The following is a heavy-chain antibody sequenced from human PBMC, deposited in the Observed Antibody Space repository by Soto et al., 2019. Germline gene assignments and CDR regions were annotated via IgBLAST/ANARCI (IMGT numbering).Heavy chain of an antibody. Sequence: RASVKVSCKASGGTFSSYAIIWVRQAPGQGLEWMGGIIPIFGTANYAQKFQGRVTITADESTSTAYMELSSLRSEDTAVYYCARDDRLLRTFDYWGQGTLVTVS. CDR3: ARDDRLLRTFDY. D-gene: IGHD2-15*01. J-gene: IGHJ4*02. V-gene: IGHV1-69*13. CDR1: GGTFSSYA. CDR2: IIPIFGTA.